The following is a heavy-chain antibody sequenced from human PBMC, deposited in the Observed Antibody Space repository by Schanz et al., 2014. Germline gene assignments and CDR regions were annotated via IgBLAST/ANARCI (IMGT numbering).Heavy chain of an antibody. CDR1: GFTFSSYT. V-gene: IGHV3-21*01. CDR3: ARGVRVRGIIIDY. D-gene: IGHD3-10*01. J-gene: IGHJ4*02. CDR2: ISSTSTYL. Sequence: EVQLVESGGGLVKPGDSLRLSCAASGFTFSSYTMKWVRQAPGKGLEWVSSISSTSTYLYYADSLKGRFTISRDNAKNSVYLQMNSLRAEDTAEYYCARGVRVRGIIIDYWGPGTLVTVSS.